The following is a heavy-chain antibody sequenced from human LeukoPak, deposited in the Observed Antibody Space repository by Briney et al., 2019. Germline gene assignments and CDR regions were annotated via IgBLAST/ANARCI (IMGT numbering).Heavy chain of an antibody. J-gene: IGHJ6*02. Sequence: GGSLRLSCAASGFTFSIYSMNWVRQAPGKGLEWVSTISGSGGAGTYYADSVKGRFTVSRDNSRNTLYLPMNSLRAEDTAVYYCVKDRGGSPFYGMDVWGQGTTVTVSS. CDR3: VKDRGGSPFYGMDV. V-gene: IGHV3-23*01. D-gene: IGHD1-26*01. CDR2: ISGSGGAGT. CDR1: GFTFSIYS.